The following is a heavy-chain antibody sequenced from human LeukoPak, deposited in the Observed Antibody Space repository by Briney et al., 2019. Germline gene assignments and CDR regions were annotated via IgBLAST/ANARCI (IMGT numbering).Heavy chain of an antibody. V-gene: IGHV3-48*04. CDR1: GFTFTTYW. J-gene: IGHJ4*02. D-gene: IGHD6-13*01. Sequence: PGGSLRLSCAASGFTFTTYWMHWVRQAPGKGLEWVSYISISTIYYADSVKGRFTISRDNAKNSLYLQMNSLRAEDTALYYCAKDIGYSSSSIGYWGQGTLVTVSS. CDR3: AKDIGYSSSSIGY. CDR2: ISISTI.